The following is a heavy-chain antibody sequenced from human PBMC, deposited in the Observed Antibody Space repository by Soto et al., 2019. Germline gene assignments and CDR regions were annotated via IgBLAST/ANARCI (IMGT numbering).Heavy chain of an antibody. D-gene: IGHD3-3*01. V-gene: IGHV3-23*01. J-gene: IGHJ5*02. CDR3: AKDGGHFAIFGVNWFDP. CDR2: ISGSGGSS. CDR1: GFTFSSYA. Sequence: EVQLLESGGGLVQPGGSLRLSCAASGFTFSSYAMSWVRQAPGKGLEWVSAISGSGGSSYYADSVKGRFTISRDNSKNTLYLQMNSLRAEDTAVYYCAKDGGHFAIFGVNWFDPWGQGTLVTVSS.